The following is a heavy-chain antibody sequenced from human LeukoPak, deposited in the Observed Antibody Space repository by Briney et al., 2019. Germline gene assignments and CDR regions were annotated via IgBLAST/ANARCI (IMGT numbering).Heavy chain of an antibody. Sequence: PGGSLRLSCAASGFTFSSYSMNWVRQAPGKGLEWVSSISSNSSYIYYAESVKGRFTISRDNAKNSLYLQMNSLRAEDTAVYYCARTVLRSLGEFSLRGWFDPWGQGTLVIVSS. CDR1: GFTFSSYS. CDR3: ARTVLRSLGEFSLRGWFDP. J-gene: IGHJ5*02. V-gene: IGHV3-21*01. D-gene: IGHD3-16*01. CDR2: ISSNSSYI.